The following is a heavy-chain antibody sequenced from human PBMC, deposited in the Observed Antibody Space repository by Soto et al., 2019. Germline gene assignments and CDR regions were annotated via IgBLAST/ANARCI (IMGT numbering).Heavy chain of an antibody. J-gene: IGHJ6*02. D-gene: IGHD3-10*01. CDR2: ISRSSTGI. V-gene: IGHV3-48*02. CDR1: GFTFSLYS. Sequence: EVQLVESGGGLVQPGGSLRLSCAASGFTFSLYSMSWVRQAPGKGLEWVSYISRSSTGIHYADSVKGRFTISRDDATNSRHLQMNRLRDGDTAVYYCARAVTWGLDVGGQGTTVSISS. CDR3: ARAVTWGLDV.